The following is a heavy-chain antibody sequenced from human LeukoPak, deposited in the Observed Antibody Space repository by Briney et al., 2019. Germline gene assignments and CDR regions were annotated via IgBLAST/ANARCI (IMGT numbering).Heavy chain of an antibody. D-gene: IGHD1-26*01. CDR2: FDPEDGET. J-gene: IGHJ4*02. Sequence: ASVKVSCKVSGYTLTELSMHWVRQAPGKGLEWMGGFDPEDGETIYAQKFQGRVTITADKSTSIAYMELSSLRSEDTAVYYCARFTPVGPFNYWGQGTLVTVSS. CDR3: ARFTPVGPFNY. V-gene: IGHV1-24*01. CDR1: GYTLTELS.